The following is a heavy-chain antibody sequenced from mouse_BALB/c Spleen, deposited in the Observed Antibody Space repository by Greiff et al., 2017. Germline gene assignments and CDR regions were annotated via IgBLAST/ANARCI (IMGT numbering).Heavy chain of an antibody. J-gene: IGHJ3*01. CDR1: GFTFSSFG. CDR3: ARGGDGIAY. V-gene: IGHV5-17*02. CDR2: ISSGSSTI. Sequence: EVHLVESGGGLVQPGGSRKLSCAASGFTFSSFGMHWVRQAPEKGLEWVAYISSGSSTIYYADTVKGRFTISRDNPKNTLFLQMTSLRSEDTAMYYCARGGDGIAYWGQGTLVTVSA.